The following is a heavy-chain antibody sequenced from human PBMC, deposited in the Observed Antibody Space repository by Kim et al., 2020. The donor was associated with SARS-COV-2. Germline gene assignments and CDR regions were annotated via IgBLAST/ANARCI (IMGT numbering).Heavy chain of an antibody. CDR1: GYTFTSYG. Sequence: ASVKVSCKASGYTFTSYGISWVRQAPGQGLEWMGWISAYNGNTNYAQKLQGRVTMTTDTSTSTAYMELRSLRSDDTAVYYCAREGGSSSAYYYYGMDVWGQGTTVTVSS. J-gene: IGHJ6*02. D-gene: IGHD6-6*01. CDR2: ISAYNGNT. V-gene: IGHV1-18*01. CDR3: AREGGSSSAYYYYGMDV.